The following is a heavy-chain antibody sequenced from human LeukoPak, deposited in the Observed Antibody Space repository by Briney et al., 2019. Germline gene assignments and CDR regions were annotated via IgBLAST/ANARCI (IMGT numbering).Heavy chain of an antibody. CDR3: AKFGNTVTTRLDY. CDR1: GFTFSSYA. V-gene: IGHV3-23*01. J-gene: IGHJ4*02. CDR2: VSARGDGT. D-gene: IGHD4-17*01. Sequence: GGSLRLSCAASGFTFSSYAMSWVRQAPGKGLEWVSGVSARGDGTYYADSVKGRFTISRDNSKNTLYLQMNSLRAEDTAVYYCAKFGNTVTTRLDYWGQGTLATVSS.